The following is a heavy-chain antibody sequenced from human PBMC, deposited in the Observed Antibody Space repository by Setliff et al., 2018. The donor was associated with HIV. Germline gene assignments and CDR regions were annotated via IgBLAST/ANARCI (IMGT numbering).Heavy chain of an antibody. CDR3: ARFYDISGYYSSYHYYMDV. Sequence: SETLSLTCTVSGGSISRFYWSWIRQPPGKGLEWIGHIYYIGTTNYNPSLKSRVTISVDTSKYHFSLKLSSVTAADTAVYYCARFYDISGYYSSYHYYMDVWGKGTAVTVSS. CDR1: GGSISRFY. CDR2: IYYIGTT. J-gene: IGHJ6*03. D-gene: IGHD3-22*01. V-gene: IGHV4-59*12.